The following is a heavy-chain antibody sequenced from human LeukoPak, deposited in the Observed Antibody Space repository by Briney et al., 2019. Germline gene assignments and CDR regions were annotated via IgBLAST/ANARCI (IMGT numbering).Heavy chain of an antibody. Sequence: SETLSLTCTVSGGSISSYYWSWIRQPAGKGLEWIGRIYTSGSTNYNPSLKSRVTISVDKSKNQFSLKLSSVTAADTAVYYCARNFSSGWFDYWGQGTLVTVSS. CDR2: IYTSGST. CDR1: GGSISSYY. J-gene: IGHJ4*02. D-gene: IGHD6-19*01. V-gene: IGHV4-4*07. CDR3: ARNFSSGWFDY.